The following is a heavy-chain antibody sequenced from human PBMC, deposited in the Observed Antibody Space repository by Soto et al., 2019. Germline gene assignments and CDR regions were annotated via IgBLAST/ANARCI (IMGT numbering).Heavy chain of an antibody. CDR1: GFSFSSYA. CDR3: ARDVETTKANYYYYGMDV. Sequence: QEQLVESGGGVVQHGRSLRLSCAASGFSFSSYAMHWVRQAPGKGLEWVALIWHDGSTTSYADSVKGRFTISRDNSKNTHYLQMNNLRAEDTAVYYCARDVETTKANYYYYGMDVWGRGTPVTVSS. V-gene: IGHV3-33*01. CDR2: IWHDGSTT. D-gene: IGHD5-18*01. J-gene: IGHJ6*02.